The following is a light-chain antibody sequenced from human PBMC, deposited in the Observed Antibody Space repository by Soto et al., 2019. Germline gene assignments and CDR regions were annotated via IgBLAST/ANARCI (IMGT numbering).Light chain of an antibody. CDR1: QRVSYN. CDR3: QQYLITPWT. Sequence: EIVMTQSPATLSVSPGERATLSCRASQRVSYNLAWYQQKPGQAPRLLIHGAFVRATGIPARFSGSGSGTEFTLTISSLQSEDFAVYYCQQYLITPWTFGQGTKVEIK. J-gene: IGKJ1*01. V-gene: IGKV3-15*01. CDR2: GAF.